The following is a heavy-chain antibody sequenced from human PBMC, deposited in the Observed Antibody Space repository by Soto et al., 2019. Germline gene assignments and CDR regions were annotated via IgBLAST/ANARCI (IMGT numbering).Heavy chain of an antibody. V-gene: IGHV4-30-4*01. D-gene: IGHD3-10*01. J-gene: IGHJ4*02. CDR3: ARASPQWFGELLI. CDR2: IYYSGST. Sequence: PSETLSLTCIVSGGSISSGDYYWSWIRQSPGKGLEWIGYIYYSGSTSYNPSLKSRVTISVDTSKNQFSLKLSSVTAADTAVYYCARASPQWFGELLIWGQGTLVTVSS. CDR1: GGSISSGDYY.